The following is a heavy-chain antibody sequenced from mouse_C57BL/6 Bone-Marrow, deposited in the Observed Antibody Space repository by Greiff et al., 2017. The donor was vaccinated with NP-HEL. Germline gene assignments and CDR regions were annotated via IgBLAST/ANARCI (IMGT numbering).Heavy chain of an antibody. CDR3: ARGRCPLYFDY. CDR1: GYTFTSYW. J-gene: IGHJ2*01. Sequence: VQLQQSGAELAKPGASVMLSCKASGYTFTSYWMHWVKQRPGKGLEWIGYITPSSGCTTYTQKFKGKATLTADNSSSTAYMQLSSLTYEDSAVYYCARGRCPLYFDYWGQGTTLTVSS. CDR2: ITPSSGCT. V-gene: IGHV1-7*01.